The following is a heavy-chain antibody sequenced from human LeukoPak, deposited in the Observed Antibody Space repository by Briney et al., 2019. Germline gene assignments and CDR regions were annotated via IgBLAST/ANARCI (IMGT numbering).Heavy chain of an antibody. V-gene: IGHV3-48*02. CDR3: ARDGRIVAVAGTGYYHYGMDV. CDR1: GFTFSSYS. J-gene: IGHJ6*02. CDR2: ISSSSSTI. Sequence: GGSLRLSCAASGFTFSSYSMNWVRQAPGKGLEWVSYISSSSSTIYYADSVKGRFTISRDNAKNSLYLQMNSLRDEDTAVYYCARDGRIVAVAGTGYYHYGMDVWGQGTTVTVSS. D-gene: IGHD6-19*01.